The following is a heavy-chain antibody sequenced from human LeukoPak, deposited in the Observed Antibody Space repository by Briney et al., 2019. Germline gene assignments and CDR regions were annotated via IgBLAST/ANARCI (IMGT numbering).Heavy chain of an antibody. Sequence: ASVKVSCKASGYTFTSYGISWVRQAPGQGLEWMGWISAYNGNTNYAQKLQGRVTMTTDTSTSTAYMEPRSLRSDDTAVYYCARDLPTYYYDSSGRTFDYWGQGTLVTVSS. V-gene: IGHV1-18*01. CDR1: GYTFTSYG. D-gene: IGHD3-22*01. CDR3: ARDLPTYYYDSSGRTFDY. J-gene: IGHJ4*02. CDR2: ISAYNGNT.